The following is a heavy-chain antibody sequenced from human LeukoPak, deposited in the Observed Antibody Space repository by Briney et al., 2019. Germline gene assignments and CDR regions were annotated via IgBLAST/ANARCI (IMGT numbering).Heavy chain of an antibody. CDR1: GYTFTSYG. Sequence: ASVKVSCKASGYTFTSYGISWVRQAPGQGLEWMGWINPNSGGTNYAQKFQGRVTMTRDTSISTAYMELSRLRSDDTAVYYCTRFENYDFWSGPGFDYWGQGTLVTVSS. J-gene: IGHJ4*02. CDR2: INPNSGGT. V-gene: IGHV1-2*02. CDR3: TRFENYDFWSGPGFDY. D-gene: IGHD3-3*01.